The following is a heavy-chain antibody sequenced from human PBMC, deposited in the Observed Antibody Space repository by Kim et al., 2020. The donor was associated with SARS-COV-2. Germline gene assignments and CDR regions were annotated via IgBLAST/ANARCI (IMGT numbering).Heavy chain of an antibody. V-gene: IGHV1-69*01. D-gene: IGHD3-3*01. Sequence: NYAQKFQGRVTITADESTSTAYMELSSLRSEDTAVYYCAMIVFFDYDGDYWGQGTLVTVSS. CDR3: AMIVFFDYDGDY. J-gene: IGHJ4*02.